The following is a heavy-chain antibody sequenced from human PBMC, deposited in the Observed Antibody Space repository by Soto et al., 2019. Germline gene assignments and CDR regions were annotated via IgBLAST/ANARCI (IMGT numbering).Heavy chain of an antibody. CDR1: GYTFTSYG. CDR3: ARGRPSGYGDPEFHSVDY. V-gene: IGHV1-18*04. J-gene: IGHJ4*02. D-gene: IGHD4-17*01. Sequence: ASVKVSCKASGYTFTSYGISWVRQAPGQGLEWMGWISAYNGNTNYAQKLQGRVTMTTDTSTSTAYMELRSLRSDDTAVYYCARGRPSGYGDPEFHSVDYWGQGTLVPVYS. CDR2: ISAYNGNT.